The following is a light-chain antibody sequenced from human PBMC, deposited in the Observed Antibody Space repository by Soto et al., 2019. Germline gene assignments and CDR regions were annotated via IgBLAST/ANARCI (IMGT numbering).Light chain of an antibody. J-gene: IGLJ3*02. CDR2: NNN. CDR3: ASWDGTLEGPV. Sequence: QSVLTQPPSVSETPGQRVTISCSGSSSNIGSNTANWYQQLPGTAPRLLIYNNNQRPSGVPDRFSGSKSGTSASLAITGLQSGDEAHYYCASWDGTLEGPVFGGETQLSVL. CDR1: SSNIGSNT. V-gene: IGLV1-44*01.